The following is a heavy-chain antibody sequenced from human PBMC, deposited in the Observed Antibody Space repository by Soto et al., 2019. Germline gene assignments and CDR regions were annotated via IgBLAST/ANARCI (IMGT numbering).Heavy chain of an antibody. V-gene: IGHV3-33*01. D-gene: IGHD1-26*01. Sequence: QVQLLESGGGVVRPGTSLRLSCEGSGFSFSDYGMNWVRQAPGKGLEWVAVIWYDGSVRRYADSVKGRFTISRDISKNTLYLQMNSLRVEDTAVYFCARGGKWELLLRLWGQGTLVTVSS. CDR2: IWYDGSVR. CDR3: ARGGKWELLLRL. CDR1: GFSFSDYG. J-gene: IGHJ4*02.